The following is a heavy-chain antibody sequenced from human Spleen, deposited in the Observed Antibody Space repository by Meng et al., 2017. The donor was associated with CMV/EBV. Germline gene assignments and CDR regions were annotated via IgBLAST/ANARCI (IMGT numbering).Heavy chain of an antibody. J-gene: IGHJ4*02. CDR1: GFTLRDYP. Sequence: LRLSCAVSGFTLRDYPMNWVRQAPGKGLEWVSVIFSGGTATYYADSVKGRFTISRVLSKNTLYLQMNGLRAEDTGIYYCASSGTPDYWGQGTLVTVSS. V-gene: IGHV3-23*03. D-gene: IGHD1-1*01. CDR2: IFSGGTAT. CDR3: ASSGTPDY.